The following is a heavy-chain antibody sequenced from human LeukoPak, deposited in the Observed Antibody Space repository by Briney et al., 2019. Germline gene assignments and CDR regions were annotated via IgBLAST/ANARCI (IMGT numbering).Heavy chain of an antibody. CDR2: IYYSGSS. D-gene: IGHD3-22*01. V-gene: IGHV4-39*01. CDR1: GGSISSSSNY. CDR3: ARQYDGSGYYYFDY. Sequence: SETLSLTCTVSGGSISSSSNYWGWIRQPPGKGLEWIGSIYYSGSSYYNPSLKSRVTISVDTSKNQFSLKLSSVTAADTAVYYCARQYDGSGYYYFDYWGQGTLVTVSS. J-gene: IGHJ4*02.